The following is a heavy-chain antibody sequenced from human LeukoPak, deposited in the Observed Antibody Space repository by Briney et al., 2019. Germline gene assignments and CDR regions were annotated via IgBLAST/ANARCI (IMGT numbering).Heavy chain of an antibody. V-gene: IGHV1-24*01. J-gene: IGHJ4*02. D-gene: IGHD3-10*01. CDR1: GYALTELS. CDR2: VDPKDGET. Sequence: ASVKVSCKVSGYALTELSIHWVRQAPGKGVEWMEGVDPKDGETIYAQNFQDRVTVTDDRSTDTSYMELRGLTSEDTALCYCAGDVLVSGGSYYHGFWGQGTLVTVSS. CDR3: AGDVLVSGGSYYHGF.